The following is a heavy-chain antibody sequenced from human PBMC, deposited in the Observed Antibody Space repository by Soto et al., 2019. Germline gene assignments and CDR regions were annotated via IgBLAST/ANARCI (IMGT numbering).Heavy chain of an antibody. J-gene: IGHJ4*02. D-gene: IGHD6-13*01. V-gene: IGHV1-18*01. Sequence: ASVKVSCKASGYTFINYGINWVRQVPGQGLEWMGWIGTYHGTTYYAQKLQGRVTLTTDTSTSTAYLELRSLRSDDTARYYCAREGMSTSWYGYVDYFDYWGQGTLVTVSS. CDR2: IGTYHGTT. CDR1: GYTFINYG. CDR3: AREGMSTSWYGYVDYFDY.